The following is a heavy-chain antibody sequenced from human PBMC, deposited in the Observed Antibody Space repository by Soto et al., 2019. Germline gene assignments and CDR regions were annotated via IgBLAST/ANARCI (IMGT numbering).Heavy chain of an antibody. CDR1: GFTFRNYY. CDR2: ITSSGGST. CDR3: ARDKYTNYLNYFDL. Sequence: GGSLRLSCAASGFTFRNYYMTWMRQTPGKGLEWISTITSSGGSTYYAASVKGRVTIPRDNANNSLYLQMTGLRAEDTALYYCARDKYTNYLNYFDLWGQGTLVTVSS. D-gene: IGHD6-6*01. V-gene: IGHV3-11*01. J-gene: IGHJ5*02.